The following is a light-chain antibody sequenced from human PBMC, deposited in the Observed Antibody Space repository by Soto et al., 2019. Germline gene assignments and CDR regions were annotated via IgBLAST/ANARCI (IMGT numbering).Light chain of an antibody. J-gene: IGKJ1*01. CDR3: QQRSNWPWT. CDR2: DAS. Sequence: EIVLTQSPATLSLSPGERATLSCRASRSVSRYLAWYQQKPGQAPRLLIYDASNWATGIPARFSGSGSGTDFTLTISSLEPEDFAVYYCQQRSNWPWTFGQGTKVEIK. V-gene: IGKV3-11*01. CDR1: RSVSRY.